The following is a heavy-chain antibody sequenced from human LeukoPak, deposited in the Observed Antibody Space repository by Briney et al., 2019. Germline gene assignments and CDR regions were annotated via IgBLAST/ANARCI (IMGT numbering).Heavy chain of an antibody. D-gene: IGHD3-9*01. CDR1: GGSISSGRYY. Sequence: SETLSLSCTVSGGSISSGRYYWNWIRQHPGKGLEWIGFIYHSGSTNYNPSLKSRVIISLDTSKNQFSLKLSSVTAADTAVYYCARADYDILTGYYLDYWGQGTLVTVSS. V-gene: IGHV4-31*03. CDR2: IYHSGST. J-gene: IGHJ4*02. CDR3: ARADYDILTGYYLDY.